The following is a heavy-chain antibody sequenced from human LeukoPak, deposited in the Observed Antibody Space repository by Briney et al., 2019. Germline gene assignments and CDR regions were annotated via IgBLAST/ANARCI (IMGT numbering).Heavy chain of an antibody. CDR2: ISYDGSNK. CDR3: AKDLPGYYGSGSYYRVLDY. Sequence: GGSLRLSCAASGFTFSSYGMHWVRQAPGKGLEWVAVISYDGSNKYYADSVKGRFTISRDNSKNTLYLQMNSLRAEDTAVYYCAKDLPGYYGSGSYYRVLDYWGQGTLVTVSS. V-gene: IGHV3-30*18. CDR1: GFTFSSYG. D-gene: IGHD3-10*01. J-gene: IGHJ4*02.